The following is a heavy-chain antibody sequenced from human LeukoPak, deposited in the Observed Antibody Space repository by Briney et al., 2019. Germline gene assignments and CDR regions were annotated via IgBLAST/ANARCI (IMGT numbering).Heavy chain of an antibody. CDR3: ARGGWNYVFNY. V-gene: IGHV3-48*03. Sequence: GGSLRLSCAASGFTFNTYEMNWVRQAPGKGLEWVSYISNSGSTIYYADYVKGRFTISRDNAKNSLYLQMNSLRAEDTAVYYCARGGWNYVFNYWGQGTLVTVSS. D-gene: IGHD1-7*01. CDR2: ISNSGSTI. CDR1: GFTFNTYE. J-gene: IGHJ4*02.